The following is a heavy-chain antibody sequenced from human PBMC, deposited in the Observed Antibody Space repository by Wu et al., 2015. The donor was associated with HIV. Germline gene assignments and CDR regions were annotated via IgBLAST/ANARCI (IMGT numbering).Heavy chain of an antibody. CDR1: GYTFISYG. V-gene: IGHV1-18*01. CDR3: VRTAYCETDPCKGWVFPH. CDR2: SSAYNGNA. Sequence: QVQLVQSGAEVKKPGASVKVSCKASGYTFISYGISWVRQAPGQGLEWMGWSSAYNGNANYAQNLQGRVTMTADTSTSTAYMELRSLRSDDTAVYYCVRTAYCETDPCKGWVFPHWGQGTPVIVSS. J-gene: IGHJ1*01. D-gene: IGHD2-21*01.